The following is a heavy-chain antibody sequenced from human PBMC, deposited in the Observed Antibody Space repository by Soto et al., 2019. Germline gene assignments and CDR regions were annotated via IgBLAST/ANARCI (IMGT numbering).Heavy chain of an antibody. Sequence: GGSLRLSCAASGFTFSSYAMSWVRQAPGKGLERVSAISGSGGSTYYADSVKGRFTISRDNSKNTLYLQMNSLRAEDTAVYYCAKSDGYTIQAYYFDYWGQGTLVTVSS. D-gene: IGHD5-12*01. CDR3: AKSDGYTIQAYYFDY. CDR1: GFTFSSYA. V-gene: IGHV3-23*01. J-gene: IGHJ4*02. CDR2: ISGSGGST.